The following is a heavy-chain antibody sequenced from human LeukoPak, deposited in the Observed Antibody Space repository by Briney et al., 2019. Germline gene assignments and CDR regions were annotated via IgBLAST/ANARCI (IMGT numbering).Heavy chain of an antibody. CDR1: GFTFSSNW. D-gene: IGHD1-26*01. CDR3: VRDGVGAPPVDY. V-gene: IGHV3-74*01. CDR2: IKGDGSST. J-gene: IGHJ4*02. Sequence: GGSLRLSCAASGFTFSSNWMHWVRQAPGKGLVWVSRIKGDGSSTSYADSVKGRFTISRGNAKNTLFLQMNSLRAEDTAVYYCVRDGVGAPPVDYWGQGALVTVSS.